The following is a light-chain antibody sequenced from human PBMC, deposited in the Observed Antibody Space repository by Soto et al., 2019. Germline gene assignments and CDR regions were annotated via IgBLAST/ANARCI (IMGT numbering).Light chain of an antibody. Sequence: QSVLTQPPSVSGAPGQRVTISCTGSSSNIGAGYDVHWYQQLPGTAPKLLIYGNSNRPSGVPDRFSGSKSGTSASLAITGLQAEVEADYYCQSYDSSLIHVVFGGGTQLTVL. CDR1: SSNIGAGYD. CDR3: QSYDSSLIHVV. V-gene: IGLV1-40*01. CDR2: GNS. J-gene: IGLJ2*01.